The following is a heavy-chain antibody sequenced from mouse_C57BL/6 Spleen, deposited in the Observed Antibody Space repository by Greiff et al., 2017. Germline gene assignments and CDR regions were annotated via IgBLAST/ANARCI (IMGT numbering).Heavy chain of an antibody. V-gene: IGHV1-81*01. CDR2: IYPRSGNT. J-gene: IGHJ3*01. D-gene: IGHD1-1*01. CDR3: ARGITTVRFAY. Sequence: VQLQQSGAELARPGASVKLSCKASGYTFTSYGISWVKQRTGQGLEWIGEIYPRSGNTYYNEKFKGKATLTADKSSSTAYMELRRLTAEDSAVYCCARGITTVRFAYWGQGTLVTVSA. CDR1: GYTFTSYG.